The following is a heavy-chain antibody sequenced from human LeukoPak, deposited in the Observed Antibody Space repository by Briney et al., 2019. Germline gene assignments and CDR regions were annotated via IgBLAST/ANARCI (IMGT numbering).Heavy chain of an antibody. Sequence: SETLSLTCTVSGGSLRSSGHWWVWIRQPPGKGLEWIGSIHYSGKVYYNPSLRSRVTTSVDTSTDQFSLRLSSATAADTAIYYCARQSGDQSSAWYFDAWGQGTLVTVSS. CDR2: IHYSGKV. D-gene: IGHD6-19*01. CDR1: GGSLRSSGHW. V-gene: IGHV4-39*01. CDR3: ARQSGDQSSAWYFDA. J-gene: IGHJ5*02.